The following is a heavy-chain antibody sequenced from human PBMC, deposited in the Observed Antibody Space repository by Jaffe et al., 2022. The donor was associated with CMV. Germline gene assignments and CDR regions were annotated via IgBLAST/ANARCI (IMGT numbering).Heavy chain of an antibody. D-gene: IGHD5-12*01. CDR3: AKVWGPVEMATIYYFQH. CDR2: ISGSGGST. V-gene: IGHV3-23*04. CDR1: GFTFSSYA. J-gene: IGHJ1*01. Sequence: EVQLVESGGGLVQPGGSLRLSCAASGFTFSSYAMSWVRQAPGKGLEWVSAISGSGGSTYYADSVKGRFTISRDNSKNTLYLQMNSLRAEDTAVYYCAKVWGPVEMATIYYFQHWGQGTLVTVSS.